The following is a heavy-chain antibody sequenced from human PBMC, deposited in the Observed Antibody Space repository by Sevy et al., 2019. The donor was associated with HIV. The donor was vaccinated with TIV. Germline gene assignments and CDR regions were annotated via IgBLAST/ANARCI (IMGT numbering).Heavy chain of an antibody. CDR3: ARKYDSSGYFDY. CDR2: ISGSGGSGDKT. Sequence: GGSLRLSCAASGFTFSNYAMNWVRQAPGKGLEWVSGISGSGGSGDKTNYADPVKGRFTISRDDSKNWLYLQLNSLRAEDTAIYYCARKYDSSGYFDYWGQGTLVTVSS. V-gene: IGHV3-23*01. D-gene: IGHD3-22*01. CDR1: GFTFSNYA. J-gene: IGHJ4*02.